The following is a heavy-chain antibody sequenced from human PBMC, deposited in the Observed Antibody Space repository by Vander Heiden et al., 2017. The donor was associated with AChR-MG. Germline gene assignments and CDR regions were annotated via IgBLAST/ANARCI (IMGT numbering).Heavy chain of an antibody. J-gene: IGHJ1*01. CDR2: IIPIFGTA. D-gene: IGHD5-18*01. Sequence: QVQLVQSGAEVKKPGSSVKVSCKASGGTFSSYAISWGARAPGQGLGWRGGIIPIFGTANYAQKFQGRVTITADESTSTAYMELSSLRSEDTAVYYCARGGYSYGYPRAEYFQHWGQGTLVTVSS. CDR3: ARGGYSYGYPRAEYFQH. CDR1: GGTFSSYA. V-gene: IGHV1-69*01.